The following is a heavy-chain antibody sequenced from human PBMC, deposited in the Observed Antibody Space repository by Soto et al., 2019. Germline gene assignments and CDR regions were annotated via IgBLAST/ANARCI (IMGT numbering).Heavy chain of an antibody. V-gene: IGHV4-39*01. CDR2: IYYSGRT. CDR1: GKSISSSSYN. D-gene: IGHD2-21*02. CDR3: ARQRPTVVTHAYVDH. J-gene: IGHJ4*02. Sequence: SETLSLTCIVSGKSISSSSYNWGCYRQHPGKGLDWIGSIYYSGRTYYNPSFKSRVTRSIDTSKNQFSLKLSSVTATDTAVYYCARQRPTVVTHAYVDHRRQGDLVTVS.